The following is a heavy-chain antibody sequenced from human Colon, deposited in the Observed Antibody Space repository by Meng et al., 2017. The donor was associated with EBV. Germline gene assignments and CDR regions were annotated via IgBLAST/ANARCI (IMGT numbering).Heavy chain of an antibody. J-gene: IGHJ5*02. CDR2: IYHNGQT. Sequence: QWLLQESGAGLVKPSGTLSLTCAVSGPSISTSNWWSWIRQSPGEGLEWIGAIYHNGQTNYNPSLKSRVSMSVDESKNEFSLNLKSVTAADTAVYYCARDGGVTHIPWGQGVLVTVSS. CDR3: ARDGGVTHIP. CDR1: GPSISTSNW. D-gene: IGHD2-8*02. V-gene: IGHV4-4*02.